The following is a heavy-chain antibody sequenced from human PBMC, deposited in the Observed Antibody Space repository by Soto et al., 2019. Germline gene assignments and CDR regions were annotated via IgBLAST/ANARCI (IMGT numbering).Heavy chain of an antibody. Sequence: GGSLRLSCAASGFTVTSNYLTWVRQAPGKGLEWVSVIYRSGATYYPDSVRGRFTASRDNAKNSVYLQMDSLRVEDTAVYYCAREGALKPFSSWGQGALVTVSS. CDR3: AREGALKPFSS. V-gene: IGHV3-66*01. CDR2: IYRSGAT. CDR1: GFTVTSNY. J-gene: IGHJ5*02.